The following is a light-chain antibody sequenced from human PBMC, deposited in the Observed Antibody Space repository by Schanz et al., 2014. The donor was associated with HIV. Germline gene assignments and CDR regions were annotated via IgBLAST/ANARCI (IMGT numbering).Light chain of an antibody. CDR1: QNIGSW. J-gene: IGKJ1*01. CDR3: HQYDSSSWT. V-gene: IGKV1-5*03. CDR2: QAS. Sequence: DIQMTQSPSTLSASVGDRVTITCRASQNIGSWLAWYQQRPGEAPNLLIYQASTLKTGVPSRFSGSGSGTEFTLTISSLRPDDFGTYFCHQYDSSSWTFGQGTKVEIK.